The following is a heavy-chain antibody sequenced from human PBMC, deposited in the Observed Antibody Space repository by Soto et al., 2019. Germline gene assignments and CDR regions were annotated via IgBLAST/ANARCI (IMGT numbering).Heavy chain of an antibody. Sequence: PGGSLRLSCAASGFTFSSYWMSWVRQAPGKGLEWVANIKQDGSEKYYVDSVKGRFTISRDNAKNSLYLQMNSLRAEDTAVYYCARVAYCSSTSCYRRGNDYWGQGTLVTVSS. CDR1: GFTFSSYW. V-gene: IGHV3-7*03. CDR2: IKQDGSEK. D-gene: IGHD2-2*01. J-gene: IGHJ4*02. CDR3: ARVAYCSSTSCYRRGNDY.